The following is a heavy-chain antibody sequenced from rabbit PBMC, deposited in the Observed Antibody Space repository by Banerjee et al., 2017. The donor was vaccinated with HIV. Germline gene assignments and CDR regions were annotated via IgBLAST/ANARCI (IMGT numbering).Heavy chain of an antibody. CDR1: GIDFSSAYM. Sequence: QQQLEESGGGLVKPGGTLTLTCKASGIDFSSAYMNWVRQAPGEGLEYIGFIDTDVTTYNASWAKGRFTISKTSSTTVTLEMTSLTAADTATYFCARESGGGDVLSLNLWDPGTLVTVS. D-gene: IGHD2-1*01. CDR2: IDTDVTT. CDR3: ARESGGGDVLSLNL. J-gene: IGHJ4*01. V-gene: IGHV1S45*01.